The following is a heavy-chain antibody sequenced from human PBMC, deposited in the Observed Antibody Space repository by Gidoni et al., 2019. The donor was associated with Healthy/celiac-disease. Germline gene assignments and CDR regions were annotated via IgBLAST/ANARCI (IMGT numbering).Heavy chain of an antibody. D-gene: IGHD3-22*01. Sequence: EVQLVESGGGLVQPGGSLRLSCAASGFTFSSYEMNWVRQAPGKGLEWVSYISSSGSTIYYADSVKGRFTISRDNAKNSLYLQMNSLRAEDTAVYYCARAVYDSSGYYYYYFDYWGQGTLVTVSS. V-gene: IGHV3-48*03. CDR3: ARAVYDSSGYYYYYFDY. J-gene: IGHJ4*02. CDR1: GFTFSSYE. CDR2: ISSSGSTI.